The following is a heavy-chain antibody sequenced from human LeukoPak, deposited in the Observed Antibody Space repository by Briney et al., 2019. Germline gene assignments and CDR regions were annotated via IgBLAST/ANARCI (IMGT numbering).Heavy chain of an antibody. CDR3: ARVRSSNDYGDYEDYFDY. CDR1: GYTFTSYG. D-gene: IGHD4-17*01. V-gene: IGHV1-18*01. J-gene: IGHJ4*02. CDR2: ISAYKGNT. Sequence: GASVKVSCKASGYTFTSYGISWVRQAPGQGLEWMGWISAYKGNTNYAQKLQGRVTMTTDTSTSTAYMELRSLRSDDTAVYYCARVRSSNDYGDYEDYFDYWGQGTLVTVSS.